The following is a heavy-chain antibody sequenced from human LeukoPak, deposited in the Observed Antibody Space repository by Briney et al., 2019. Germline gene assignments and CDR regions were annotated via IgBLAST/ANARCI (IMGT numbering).Heavy chain of an antibody. CDR1: GGSFSGYY. Sequence: PSETLSLTCAVYGGSFSGYYWSWIRQPPGKGLEWIGEINHSGSTNYNPSLKSRVTISVDTSKNQFSLKLSSVTAADTAVYYCARGYLYSSGWYRWYFDLWGRGTLSLSPQ. CDR2: INHSGST. D-gene: IGHD6-19*01. J-gene: IGHJ2*01. V-gene: IGHV4-34*01. CDR3: ARGYLYSSGWYRWYFDL.